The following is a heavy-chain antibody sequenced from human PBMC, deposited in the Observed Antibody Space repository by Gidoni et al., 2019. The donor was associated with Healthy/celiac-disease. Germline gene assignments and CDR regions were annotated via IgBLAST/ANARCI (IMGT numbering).Heavy chain of an antibody. Sequence: QVQLVESGGGVVQPGRSLRLSCAASGFTFSSYGMHWVRQAPGKGLEWVAVISYDGSNKYYADSVKGRFTISRDNSKNTLYLQMNSLRAEDTAVYYCAKCTSGGIVGATIDYWGQGTLVTVSS. J-gene: IGHJ4*02. CDR1: GFTFSSYG. V-gene: IGHV3-30*18. CDR3: AKCTSGGIVGATIDY. D-gene: IGHD1-26*01. CDR2: ISYDGSNK.